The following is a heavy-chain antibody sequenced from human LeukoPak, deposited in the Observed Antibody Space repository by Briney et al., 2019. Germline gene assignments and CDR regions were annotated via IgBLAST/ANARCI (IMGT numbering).Heavy chain of an antibody. CDR3: TTPYAPDGFDY. V-gene: IGHV3-15*01. CDR1: GFTFSNAW. J-gene: IGHJ4*02. CDR2: IKSKADGGTT. D-gene: IGHD2-2*01. Sequence: PGGSLRLSCAASGFTFSNAWMSWVRQAPGKGLEWVGRIKSKADGGTTDYAAPVKGRFTISRDDSKNTLYLQMNSLKTEDTAVYYCTTPYAPDGFDYWGQGTLVTVSS.